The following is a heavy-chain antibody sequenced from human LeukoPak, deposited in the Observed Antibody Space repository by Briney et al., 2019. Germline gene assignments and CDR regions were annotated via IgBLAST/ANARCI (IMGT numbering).Heavy chain of an antibody. CDR2: IYYSGST. CDR1: GGSISSYY. Sequence: SETLSLTCTVSGGSISSYYWSWLRQPPGKGLEWIGYIYYSGSTSYNPSLKSRVTISVDTSKNQFSLKLSSVTAADTAVYYCARTYYYDSSGPDAFDIWGQGTMVTVSS. CDR3: ARTYYYDSSGPDAFDI. V-gene: IGHV4-59*08. D-gene: IGHD3-22*01. J-gene: IGHJ3*02.